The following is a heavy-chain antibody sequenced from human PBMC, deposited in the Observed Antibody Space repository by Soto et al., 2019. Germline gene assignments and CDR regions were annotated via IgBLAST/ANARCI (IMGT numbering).Heavy chain of an antibody. CDR1: GFTFDDYA. D-gene: IGHD2-15*01. V-gene: IGHV3-9*01. CDR3: AKDLSRGVVVVAAPYYYGMDV. CDR2: ISWNSGSI. J-gene: IGHJ6*02. Sequence: EVQLVESGGGLVQPGRSLRLSCAASGFTFDDYAMHWVRQAPGKGLEWVSGISWNSGSIGYADSVKGRFTISRDNAKNSLYLQMNSLRAEDTALYYWAKDLSRGVVVVAAPYYYGMDVWGQGTTVTFSS.